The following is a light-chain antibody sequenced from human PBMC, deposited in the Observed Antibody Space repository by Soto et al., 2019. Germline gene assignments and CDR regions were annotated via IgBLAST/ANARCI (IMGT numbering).Light chain of an antibody. CDR2: DAS. CDR3: QQRSNWPPIT. V-gene: IGKV3-11*01. J-gene: IGKJ5*01. CDR1: QSVSSY. Sequence: EILLTQAPAKLSVSRGERATFSCRSSQSVSSYLAWYQQKPGQAPRLLIYDASNRATGIPARFSGSGSGTDFTLTISSLEHADFAVHYCQQRSNWPPITFGQGTRLEIK.